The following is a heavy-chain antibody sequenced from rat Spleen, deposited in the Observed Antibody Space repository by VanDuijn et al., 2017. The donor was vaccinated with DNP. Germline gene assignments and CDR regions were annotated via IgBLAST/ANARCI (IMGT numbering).Heavy chain of an antibody. D-gene: IGHD1-6*01. CDR3: AFPSHYGYTVFDY. J-gene: IGHJ2*01. Sequence: VQLKESGPGLVQPSQTLSLTCTVSGFSLTSYTVSWVRQPPGKGLEWIAAISSGGDTYYNSILKSRLSISRDTSKSQVFLKMNSLQSEDTAMYFCAFPSHYGYTVFDYWGQGVMVTVSS. V-gene: IGHV2-6*01. CDR1: GFSLTSYT. CDR2: ISSGGDT.